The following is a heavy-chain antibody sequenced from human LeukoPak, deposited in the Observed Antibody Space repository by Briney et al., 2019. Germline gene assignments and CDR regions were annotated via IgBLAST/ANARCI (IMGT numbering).Heavy chain of an antibody. CDR1: GYTFTGYY. CDR2: INPNSGGT. CDR3: ARGVVGYSYAPDAFEI. Sequence: ASVKVSCKASGYTFTGYYMHWVRQAPGQRLEWMGWINPNSGGTNYAQKFKGRVTMTRDTSISTAYMELSRLRSDDTAVYYCARGVVGYSYAPDAFEIWGQGTMVTVSS. D-gene: IGHD5-18*01. J-gene: IGHJ3*02. V-gene: IGHV1-2*02.